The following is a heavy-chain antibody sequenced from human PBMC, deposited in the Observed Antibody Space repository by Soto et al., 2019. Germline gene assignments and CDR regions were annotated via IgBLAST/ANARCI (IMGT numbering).Heavy chain of an antibody. V-gene: IGHV4-59*12. CDR3: AGSGYYHNSGMDV. J-gene: IGHJ6*02. CDR2: IYYSGST. D-gene: IGHD3-22*01. Sequence: PSETLSLTCTVSGGSISRYYWNWIRQPPGKGLEWIGYIYYSGSTNYNPSLKSRVTISVDTSKNQFSLKLSSVTAADTAVYYCAGSGYYHNSGMDVWGQGTTVTVS. CDR1: GGSISRYY.